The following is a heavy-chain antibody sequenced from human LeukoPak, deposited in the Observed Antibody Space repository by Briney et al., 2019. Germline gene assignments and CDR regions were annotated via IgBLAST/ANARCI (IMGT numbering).Heavy chain of an antibody. D-gene: IGHD3-3*01. V-gene: IGHV4-59*01. CDR3: AREAAPRDTIFGVVSYGMDV. Sequence: PSETLSLTCTVSGGSISSYYWSWIRQPPGKGLEWIGYIYYSGSTNYNPSLKSRVTVSVDTSKNQFSLKLSSVTAADTAVYYCAREAAPRDTIFGVVSYGMDVWGQGTTVTVSS. J-gene: IGHJ6*02. CDR1: GGSISSYY. CDR2: IYYSGST.